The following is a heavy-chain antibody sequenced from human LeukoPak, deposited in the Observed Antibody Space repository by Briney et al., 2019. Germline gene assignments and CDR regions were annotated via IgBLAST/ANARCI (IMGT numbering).Heavy chain of an antibody. CDR2: IYYSGST. V-gene: IGHV4-59*01. D-gene: IGHD3-22*01. Sequence: SETLSLTCTVSGFSISSYYWSWIRQPPGKGLEWIGYIYYSGSTNYNPSLKSRVTISVDTSKNQFSLKLSSVTDADTAVYYCARGIVVVNYYYYYGMDVWGQGTTVTVSS. CDR1: GFSISSYY. J-gene: IGHJ6*02. CDR3: ARGIVVVNYYYYYGMDV.